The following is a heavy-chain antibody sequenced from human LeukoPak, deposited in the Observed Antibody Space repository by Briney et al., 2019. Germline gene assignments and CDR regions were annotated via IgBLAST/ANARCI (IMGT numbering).Heavy chain of an antibody. CDR3: AKDIRWSFDY. D-gene: IGHD4-23*01. Sequence: PGGSLRLSCAASGFTFSRNGMSWVRQAPGKGLERVSVIGGSGDNIHYADSVKGRFTISRDNSKNTLYLQMNSLRAEDTATYYCAKDIRWSFDYWGQGTLVTVSS. CDR2: IGGSGDNI. CDR1: GFTFSRNG. V-gene: IGHV3-23*01. J-gene: IGHJ4*02.